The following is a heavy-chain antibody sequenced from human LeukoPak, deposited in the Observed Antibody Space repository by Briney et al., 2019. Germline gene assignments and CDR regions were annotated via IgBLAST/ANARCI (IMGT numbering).Heavy chain of an antibody. CDR1: GGSISSYY. CDR3: ARYGDFWSGTDDY. V-gene: IGHV4-59*12. Sequence: SETLSLTCTVSGGSISSYYWSWIRQPPGKGLEWIGYIYHSGSTYYNPSLKSRVTISVDRSKNQFSLKLSSVTAADTAVYYCARYGDFWSGTDDYWGQGTLVTVSS. CDR2: IYHSGST. D-gene: IGHD3-3*01. J-gene: IGHJ4*02.